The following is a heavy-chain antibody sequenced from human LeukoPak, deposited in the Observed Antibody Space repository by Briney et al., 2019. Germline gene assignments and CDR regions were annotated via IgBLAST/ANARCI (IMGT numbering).Heavy chain of an antibody. V-gene: IGHV3-11*01. CDR3: VRDIRDCAVTSCYTYYHYGMDV. CDR2: ISSSGTTI. D-gene: IGHD2-2*02. CDR1: GITFSDYY. J-gene: IGHJ6*02. Sequence: GGSLRLSCAVSGITFSDYYMSWIRQAPGKGQEWLSQISSSGTTIHYTDSVRGRFTISRDNAKNSLYLQMNNLRAEDTAVYYCVRDIRDCAVTSCYTYYHYGMDVWGQGTTVTVSS.